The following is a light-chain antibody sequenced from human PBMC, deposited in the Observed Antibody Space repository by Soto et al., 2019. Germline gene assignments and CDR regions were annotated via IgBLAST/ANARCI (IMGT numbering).Light chain of an antibody. Sequence: DIQMTQSPSTLSASVGDRVTITCRASQSSSRWLAWYQQKPGKAPKLLIYDASSLESGVPSRFSGSGSGTEFTLTISSLHPDDFATYYCEQYTSFYSVGLGTKLEIK. CDR1: QSSSRW. CDR3: EQYTSFYS. V-gene: IGKV1-5*01. J-gene: IGKJ2*03. CDR2: DAS.